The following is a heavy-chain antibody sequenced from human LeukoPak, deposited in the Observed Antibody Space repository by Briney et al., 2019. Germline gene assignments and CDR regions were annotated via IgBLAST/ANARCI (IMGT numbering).Heavy chain of an antibody. Sequence: ASVKVSCKASGYTFTGYYMHWVRQAPGQGLEWMGWINPNSGGTNYVQKFQGRVTMTRDMSTSTVYMELSSLRSEDTAVYYCAREGFEDDYGDYRNWFDPWGQGTLVTVSS. CDR1: GYTFTGYY. J-gene: IGHJ5*02. CDR3: AREGFEDDYGDYRNWFDP. D-gene: IGHD4-17*01. V-gene: IGHV1-2*02. CDR2: INPNSGGT.